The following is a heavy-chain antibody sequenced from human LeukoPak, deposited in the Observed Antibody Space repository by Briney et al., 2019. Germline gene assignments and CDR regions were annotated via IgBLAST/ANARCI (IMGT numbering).Heavy chain of an antibody. V-gene: IGHV4-59*08. D-gene: IGHD3-10*01. CDR3: ARHITDSGSAFDL. CDR2: IHSVGYT. Sequence: PSETLSLTCTVSDDSISSFYWGWIRQPPGKGLEWIAYIHSVGYTNYNPSLKSRVSMSIDTSKKQFPLKVTSVTATDTAIYYCARHITDSGSAFDLWGRGTLVTVSS. J-gene: IGHJ2*01. CDR1: DDSISSFY.